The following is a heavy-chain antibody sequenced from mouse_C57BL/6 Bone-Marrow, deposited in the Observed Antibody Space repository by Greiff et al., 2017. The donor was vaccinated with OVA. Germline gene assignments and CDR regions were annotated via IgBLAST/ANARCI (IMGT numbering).Heavy chain of an antibody. CDR1: GYTFTSYG. J-gene: IGHJ1*03. CDR3: ARFFYWYFDV. Sequence: QVQLKESGAELARPGASVKLSCKASGYTFTSYGISWVKQRTGQGLEWIGEIYPRSGNTYYNEKFKGKATLTADKSSSTAYMELRSLTSEDSAVYFCARFFYWYFDVWGTGTTVTVSS. V-gene: IGHV1-81*01. CDR2: IYPRSGNT.